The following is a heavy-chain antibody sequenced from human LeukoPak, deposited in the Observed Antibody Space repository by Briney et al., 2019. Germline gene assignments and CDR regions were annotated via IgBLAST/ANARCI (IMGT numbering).Heavy chain of an antibody. Sequence: GGSLRLSCAASGFTVSSNYMSWVRQAPGKGLEWVSVIYSGGSTYYADSVKGRFTISRDNSKNTLYLQMNSLRAEDTAVYYCAKDRGRTLWLKVYFDYWGQGTLITVSS. J-gene: IGHJ4*02. D-gene: IGHD5-18*01. CDR3: AKDRGRTLWLKVYFDY. CDR2: IYSGGST. CDR1: GFTVSSNY. V-gene: IGHV3-53*01.